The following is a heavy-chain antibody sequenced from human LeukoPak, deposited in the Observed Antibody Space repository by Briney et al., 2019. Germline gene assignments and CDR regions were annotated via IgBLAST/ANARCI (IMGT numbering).Heavy chain of an antibody. V-gene: IGHV4-4*07. Sequence: SETLPLTCTVSGGSLSSYYWSWIRQPAGKGLEWIGRIYTSVSTNYNSSLTSRATMSVDTSKNQFSLKLSSVTAADTAVYYCAGGGQYGSGSYYTYYYYGMDVWGQGTTVTVSS. CDR2: IYTSVST. CDR3: AGGGQYGSGSYYTYYYYGMDV. CDR1: GGSLSSYY. D-gene: IGHD3-10*01. J-gene: IGHJ6*01.